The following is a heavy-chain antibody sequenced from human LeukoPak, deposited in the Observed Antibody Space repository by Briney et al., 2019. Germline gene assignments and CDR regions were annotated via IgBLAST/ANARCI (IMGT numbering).Heavy chain of an antibody. CDR2: ISSSGSTI. V-gene: IGHV3-11*04. CDR1: GFTFSDYY. CDR3: ARSPGYDFWSGYYTGISHAFDI. D-gene: IGHD3-3*01. Sequence: GGSLRLSCAAFGFTFSDYYMSWIRQAPGKVLEWVSSISSSGSTIYYADSVKGRFTISRDNAKNSLYLQMHSLRAEDTAVYYCARSPGYDFWSGYYTGISHAFDIWGQGTMVTVS. J-gene: IGHJ3*02.